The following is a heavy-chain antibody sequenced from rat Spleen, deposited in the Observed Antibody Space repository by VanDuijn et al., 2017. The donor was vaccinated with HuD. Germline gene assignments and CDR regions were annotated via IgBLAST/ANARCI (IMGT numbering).Heavy chain of an antibody. CDR2: ISNARGIT. Sequence: EVQLVESGGGLVQPGRSLKLSCVASGFTFNNYWMTWIRQAPGKGPQWAASISNARGITYYPDSVKGRFTISRDNGESTLYLQMDSLRSEDTATYYCARAIYTTDYYYAKGYYVMDAWGQGASVTVSS. D-gene: IGHD1-6*01. J-gene: IGHJ4*01. V-gene: IGHV5-31*01. CDR1: GFTFNNYW. CDR3: ARAIYTTDYYYAKGYYVMDA.